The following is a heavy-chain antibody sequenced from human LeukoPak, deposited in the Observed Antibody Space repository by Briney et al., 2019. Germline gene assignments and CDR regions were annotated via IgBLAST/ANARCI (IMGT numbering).Heavy chain of an antibody. D-gene: IGHD2-2*01. V-gene: IGHV4-34*01. Sequence: PSETLSLTCAVYGGSFSGYYWDWIRQPPGKGLEWIGTVYYSGSTYYNPSLKSRVTISVDTSKNQFSLRLSSVTAADTALYYCARNASSLGAGAFDIWGQGTMVTVSS. CDR3: ARNASSLGAGAFDI. CDR2: VYYSGST. CDR1: GGSFSGYY. J-gene: IGHJ3*02.